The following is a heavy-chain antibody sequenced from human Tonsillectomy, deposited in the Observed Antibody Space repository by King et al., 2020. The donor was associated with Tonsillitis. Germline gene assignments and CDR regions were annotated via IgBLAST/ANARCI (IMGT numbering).Heavy chain of an antibody. Sequence: VQLVESGGGVVQPGRSLRLSCAASGFTFRNYAMHWVRQAPGKGLEWVAIISYDGTNKFYADSVKGRFTIPRDSSKNTLYLQMNSLRAEDTAVYYCARDRGSWVLDIDYWGQGTLVTVSS. J-gene: IGHJ4*02. CDR2: ISYDGTNK. CDR3: ARDRGSWVLDIDY. D-gene: IGHD1-26*01. V-gene: IGHV3-30*04. CDR1: GFTFRNYA.